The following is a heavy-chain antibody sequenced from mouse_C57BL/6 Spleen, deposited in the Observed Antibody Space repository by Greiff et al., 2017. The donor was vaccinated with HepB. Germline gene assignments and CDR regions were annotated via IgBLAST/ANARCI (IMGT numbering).Heavy chain of an antibody. CDR1: GYAFSSSW. Sequence: VQLQQSGPELVKPGASVKISCKASGYAFSSSWMNWVKQRPGKGLEWIGRIYPGDGDTNYNGKFKGKATLTADKSSSTAYMQLSSLTSEDSAVYFCARSGYYGSSYVYAMDYWGQGTSVTVSS. D-gene: IGHD1-1*01. CDR3: ARSGYYGSSYVYAMDY. CDR2: IYPGDGDT. V-gene: IGHV1-82*01. J-gene: IGHJ4*01.